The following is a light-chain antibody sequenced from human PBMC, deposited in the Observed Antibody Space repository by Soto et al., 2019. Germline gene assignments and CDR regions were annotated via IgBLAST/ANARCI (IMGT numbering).Light chain of an antibody. V-gene: IGKV3-15*01. CDR3: QHYNNWPPIT. Sequence: EIVMPQSRATLSVSPGERATRSCRASQSVSHKLAWYQQKPGQAPRLLIYDTSIRATGIPARVSGSGSGTEFTLTISSLQSEDFAVYYCQHYNNWPPITFGQGTRLEIK. J-gene: IGKJ5*01. CDR1: QSVSHK. CDR2: DTS.